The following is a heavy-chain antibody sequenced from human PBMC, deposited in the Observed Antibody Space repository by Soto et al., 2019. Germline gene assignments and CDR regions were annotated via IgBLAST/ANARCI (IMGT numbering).Heavy chain of an antibody. CDR1: GFTFDDYA. D-gene: IGHD6-19*01. V-gene: IGHV3-9*01. CDR2: ISWNSGSI. Sequence: EVQLVESGGGLVQPGRSLRLSCAASGFTFDDYAMHWVRQAPGKGLEWVSGISWNSGSIGYADSVKGRFTISRDNAKNALYLQMTGLRAEDTALYYCANDTSPAVAGALFDYWGQGTLVTVSS. J-gene: IGHJ4*02. CDR3: ANDTSPAVAGALFDY.